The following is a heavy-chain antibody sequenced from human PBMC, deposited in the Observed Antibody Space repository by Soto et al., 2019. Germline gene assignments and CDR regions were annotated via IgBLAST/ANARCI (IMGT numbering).Heavy chain of an antibody. CDR2: IIPLLGIA. J-gene: IGHJ6*02. V-gene: IGHV1-69*08. CDR1: GGTFSTYS. CDR3: ARDDGVYDISGFHYYSLDI. Sequence: QVQLVQSGAEVKKPGSSVKVSCKASGGTFSTYSISWVRQSPGQGLEWMGMIIPLLGIANYAQKFQGRVTITAHKSKTTAYMDLSSLRSEDTAVYYCARDDGVYDISGFHYYSLDIWGQGTTVTVSS. D-gene: IGHD3-22*01.